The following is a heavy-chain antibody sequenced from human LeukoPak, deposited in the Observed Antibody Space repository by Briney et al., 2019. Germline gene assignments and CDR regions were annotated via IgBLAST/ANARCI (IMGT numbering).Heavy chain of an antibody. Sequence: GGSLRLSCAASGFTFSSYWMSWMRQAPGKGLEWVANIKYDGNEEYYVDSVRGRFTISRGNAKNSLYLQLNSLRVEDTAVYYCKSGGAAPGSFDYWGQGTLVTVSP. CDR1: GFTFSSYW. J-gene: IGHJ4*02. CDR2: IKYDGNEE. CDR3: KSGGAAPGSFDY. D-gene: IGHD1-1*01. V-gene: IGHV3-7*01.